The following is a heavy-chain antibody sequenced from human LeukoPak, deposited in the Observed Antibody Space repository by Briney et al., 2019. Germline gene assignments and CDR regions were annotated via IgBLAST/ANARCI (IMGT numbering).Heavy chain of an antibody. Sequence: GESLKISCEAAGYIFTSYWIGWVRQMPGKGLEWMGIIYPGDSDTRYSPLFQGQFTISADKSISTAYLQWSSLKASDTAMYYCAICGGDCYLFDYWGQGTLVTVSS. CDR2: IYPGDSDT. D-gene: IGHD2-21*02. CDR3: AICGGDCYLFDY. J-gene: IGHJ4*02. V-gene: IGHV5-51*01. CDR1: GYIFTSYW.